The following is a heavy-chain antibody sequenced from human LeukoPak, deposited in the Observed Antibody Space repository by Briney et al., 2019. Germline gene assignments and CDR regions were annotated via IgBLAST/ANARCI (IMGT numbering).Heavy chain of an antibody. CDR2: IWNDGSNE. D-gene: IGHD3-16*01. V-gene: IGHV3-33*01. Sequence: GGSLRLSCAASRVAFSRSGMHWVRQAPGRGLEWVAVIWNDGSNEYYADSVKGRFTISRDNSNNTLYLQMNSLRAEDTAVYYCASGPTYDYVRVLLYWGQGTLVTVSS. J-gene: IGHJ4*02. CDR3: ASGPTYDYVRVLLY. CDR1: RVAFSRSG.